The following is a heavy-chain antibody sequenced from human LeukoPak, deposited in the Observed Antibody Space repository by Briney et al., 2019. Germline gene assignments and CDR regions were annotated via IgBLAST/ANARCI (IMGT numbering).Heavy chain of an antibody. V-gene: IGHV3-48*01. CDR2: ISSSGSPI. Sequence: GGSLRLSCAASGFTFSDYSFNWVRQAPGKGLGWVSYISSSGSPIYYADSLKGRFTISRDNAKNSLYLQMNSLRAEDTAVYYCVRDPPRTVPGIDFDYWGQGTLVTVSS. D-gene: IGHD6-19*01. J-gene: IGHJ4*02. CDR1: GFTFSDYS. CDR3: VRDPPRTVPGIDFDY.